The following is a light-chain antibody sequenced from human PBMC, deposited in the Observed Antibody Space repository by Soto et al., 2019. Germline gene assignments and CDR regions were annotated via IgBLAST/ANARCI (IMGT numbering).Light chain of an antibody. CDR3: QSYDSSLSGSI. CDR1: SSNIGAGYD. CDR2: SNS. J-gene: IGLJ2*01. V-gene: IGLV1-40*01. Sequence: QSVLTQPPSVSGAPGQRVTISCTGSSSNIGAGYDVHWYQQLPGIAPQLLIYSNSNRPSGVPDRFSGSKSGTSASLAITGLQAEDEADYYCQSYDSSLSGSIFGGGTKLTVL.